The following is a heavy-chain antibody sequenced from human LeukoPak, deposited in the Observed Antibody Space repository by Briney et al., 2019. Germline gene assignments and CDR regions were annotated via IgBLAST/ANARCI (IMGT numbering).Heavy chain of an antibody. V-gene: IGHV4-59*08. D-gene: IGHD2-8*02. Sequence: SETLSLTCTVSGAPITNSYWGWIRQPPGEGLEWIGFTHYSGSTSSNPSLKSRVAMSVDTSKNQFSLRVTSVTAADTAVYYCARLYPLVSISTYHYHPLDVWGQGTTVTVS. CDR3: ARLYPLVSISTYHYHPLDV. CDR2: THYSGST. CDR1: GAPITNSY. J-gene: IGHJ6*02.